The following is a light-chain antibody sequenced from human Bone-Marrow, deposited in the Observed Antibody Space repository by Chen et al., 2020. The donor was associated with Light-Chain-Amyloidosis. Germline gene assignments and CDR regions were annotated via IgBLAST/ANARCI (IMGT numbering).Light chain of an antibody. Sequence: QSALTQPASVSGSPGQSITISCTGTSSDVGGDNYVSWYQQHPDKAPKLMIYEGTNRPSWVPDRVSGSESDDAASLTIAGLQTEDEADYFCSSCSITNTLVFGSGTRVTVL. V-gene: IGLV2-14*01. CDR1: SSDVGGDNY. CDR3: SSCSITNTLV. J-gene: IGLJ1*01. CDR2: EGT.